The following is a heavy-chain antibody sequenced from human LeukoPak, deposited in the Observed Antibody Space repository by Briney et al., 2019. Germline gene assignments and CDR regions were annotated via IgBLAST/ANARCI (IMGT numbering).Heavy chain of an antibody. J-gene: IGHJ3*02. V-gene: IGHV4-59*01. D-gene: IGHD2-15*01. CDR2: IYYGGST. CDR3: ARDFLGSRGFAFDI. Sequence: SETLSLTCTVSSVSISSYYWRWLPQPLGKGRVWIGYIYYGGSTNYNPSLRSRFTISVDTSKKQFSLKLSSVTAADTAVYYCARDFLGSRGFAFDIWGQGTMVTVSS. CDR1: SVSISSYY.